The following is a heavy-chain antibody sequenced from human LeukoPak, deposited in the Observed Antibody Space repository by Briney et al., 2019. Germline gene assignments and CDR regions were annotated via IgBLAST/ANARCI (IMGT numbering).Heavy chain of an antibody. V-gene: IGHV3-11*06. Sequence: GGSLRLSCAASGFTFSEYYMSCIRQAPGKGLEWVSYISSSATYTNYADSVKGRFTVSRDNAKKSLHLQMNSLRAEDTAVYYCARVDYDSTASDYWGQGTLVTVSS. CDR1: GFTFSEYY. D-gene: IGHD3-22*01. CDR3: ARVDYDSTASDY. CDR2: ISSSATYT. J-gene: IGHJ4*02.